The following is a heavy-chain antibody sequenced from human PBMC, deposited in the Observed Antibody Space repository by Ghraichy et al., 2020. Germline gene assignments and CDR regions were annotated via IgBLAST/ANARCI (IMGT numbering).Heavy chain of an antibody. Sequence: GGSLRLSCAASGFTFSSYSMNWVRQAPGKGLEWVSSISSSSSYIYYADSVKGRFTISRDNAKNSLYLQMNSLRAEDTAVYYCARDGGVTAILYFDYWGQGTLVTVSS. J-gene: IGHJ4*02. V-gene: IGHV3-21*01. CDR2: ISSSSSYI. CDR3: ARDGGVTAILYFDY. D-gene: IGHD2-21*02. CDR1: GFTFSSYS.